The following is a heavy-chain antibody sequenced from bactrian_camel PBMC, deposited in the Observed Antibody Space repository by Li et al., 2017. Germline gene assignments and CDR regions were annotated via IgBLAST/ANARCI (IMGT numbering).Heavy chain of an antibody. D-gene: IGHD7*01. CDR3: AVPGFRNCPNGDRWQGTIDTGY. CDR1: DYTATNDF. V-gene: IGHV3S40*01. J-gene: IGHJ6*01. Sequence: VQLVESGGGSVQAGGSLTLSYVVSDYTATNDFMAWVIAWFRQAPGKEREGVAAVYIAAGHTAYADPVKGRFTVSQDNAKNTVYLQMDLLKPEDTAMYYCAVPGFRNCPNGDRWQGTIDTGYRGQGTQVTVS. CDR2: VYIAAGHT.